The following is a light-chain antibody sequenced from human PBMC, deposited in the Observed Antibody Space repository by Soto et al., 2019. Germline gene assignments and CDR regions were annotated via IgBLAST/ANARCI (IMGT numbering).Light chain of an antibody. CDR1: QSISSY. CDR3: QQSYSNPFT. V-gene: IGKV1-39*01. Sequence: DIQMTQSPSILSASVGDRVTITCRASQSISSYLNWYQQKPGKAPKLLIYASSNLQSGVPSRFSGSGSGTDCTLTISSLQPEDFATYYCQQSYSNPFTFGPGTKVDIK. CDR2: ASS. J-gene: IGKJ3*01.